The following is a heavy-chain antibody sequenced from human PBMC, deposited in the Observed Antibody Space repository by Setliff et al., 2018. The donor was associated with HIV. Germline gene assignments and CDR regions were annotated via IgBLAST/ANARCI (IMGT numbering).Heavy chain of an antibody. CDR1: GGSISSPNW. J-gene: IGHJ4*02. D-gene: IGHD6-13*01. CDR2: IHYSGST. CDR3: ATYSASWPDY. V-gene: IGHV4-4*02. Sequence: PSETLSLTCAVSGGSISSPNWWSWVRQPPGKGLEWIGYIHYSGSTNYNPSLKSRVTISVDTSKNQFSLKLSSVAAADTAVYYCATYSASWPDYWGQGTLVTVSS.